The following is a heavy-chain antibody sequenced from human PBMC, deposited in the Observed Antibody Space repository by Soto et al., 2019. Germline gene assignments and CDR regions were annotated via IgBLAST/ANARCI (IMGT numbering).Heavy chain of an antibody. CDR3: ARSRTLFGSYYGTDV. D-gene: IGHD3-10*01. V-gene: IGHV4-34*01. Sequence: SETLSLTCAVYGGYFSGYCWSWIRQPPGKGLEWIGEINHSGSTSYNPSLKSRVTISVDTSKNQFALTLSSVTVADTAVYYCARSRTLFGSYYGTDVRGQGTTVTISS. CDR2: INHSGST. CDR1: GGYFSGYC. J-gene: IGHJ6*02.